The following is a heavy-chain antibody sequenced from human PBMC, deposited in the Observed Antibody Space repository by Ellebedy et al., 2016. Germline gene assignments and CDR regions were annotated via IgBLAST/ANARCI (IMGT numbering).Heavy chain of an antibody. CDR3: TKEVGVTGQYYYGMDV. J-gene: IGHJ6*02. D-gene: IGHD1-26*01. Sequence: GESLKISCAASGFIFSDAWMTWVRQAPGKGLEWVGRIKRKIDGGTLDYAAPAKGRFTISRDDSQNTLFLQMNSLTTEDTGIYYCTKEVGVTGQYYYGMDVWGQGTTVTVSS. CDR2: IKRKIDGGTL. V-gene: IGHV3-15*01. CDR1: GFIFSDAW.